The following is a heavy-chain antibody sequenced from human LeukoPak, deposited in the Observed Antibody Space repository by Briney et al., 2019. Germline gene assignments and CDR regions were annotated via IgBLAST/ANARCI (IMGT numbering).Heavy chain of an antibody. V-gene: IGHV3-30*02. CDR1: GFTFSNYG. J-gene: IGHJ4*02. CDR2: LRRDGSDK. Sequence: PGGSLRLSCAASGFTFSNYGMHWVRQAPGKGLEWVAFLRRDGSDKYYADSVKGRFTISRDNSKNTVYLQMNSLRAEDTAVYYCAKHHSQNFDYWGQGTLVTVSS. D-gene: IGHD5-18*01. CDR3: AKHHSQNFDY.